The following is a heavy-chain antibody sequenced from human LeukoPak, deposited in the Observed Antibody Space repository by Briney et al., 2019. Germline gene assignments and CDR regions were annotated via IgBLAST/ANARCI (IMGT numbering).Heavy chain of an antibody. V-gene: IGHV3-48*01. Sequence: GGTLRLFCAASGFTFSSYSMNWVPQAPGKGLEGVSYISSSSSTIYYADSVKGRFTISRDNAKNSLYLQMNSLRAEDTAVYYCARDPGYYDSSGYYYTYAFDIWGQGTMVTVSS. CDR2: ISSSSSTI. CDR3: ARDPGYYDSSGYYYTYAFDI. CDR1: GFTFSSYS. J-gene: IGHJ3*02. D-gene: IGHD3-22*01.